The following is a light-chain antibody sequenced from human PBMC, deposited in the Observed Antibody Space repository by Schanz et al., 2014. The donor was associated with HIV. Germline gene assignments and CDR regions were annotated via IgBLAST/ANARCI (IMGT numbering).Light chain of an antibody. CDR3: QQRSDWPPEVT. CDR2: DAS. Sequence: EIVLTQSPATLSLSPGERATLSCRASQSINNYLAWYQQKPGQAPRLLIYDASNRATGVPARFSATGSGTDFTLTIDSLEPEDFAVYYCQQRSDWPPEVTFGQGTRLEIK. V-gene: IGKV3-11*01. J-gene: IGKJ5*01. CDR1: QSINNY.